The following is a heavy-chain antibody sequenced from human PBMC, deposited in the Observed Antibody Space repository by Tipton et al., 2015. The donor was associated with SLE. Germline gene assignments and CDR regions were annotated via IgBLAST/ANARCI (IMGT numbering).Heavy chain of an antibody. CDR2: IYYSGST. CDR1: GGSISSSSYY. J-gene: IGHJ3*02. Sequence: TLSLTCTVSGGSISSSSYYWGWIRQPPGKGLEWIGSIYYSGSTYYNPSLKRLVTISVDTSKNQFSLKLSSVTAADTAVYYCARPLELLAAFDIWGQGTMVTVSS. V-gene: IGHV4-39*07. CDR3: ARPLELLAAFDI. D-gene: IGHD1-7*01.